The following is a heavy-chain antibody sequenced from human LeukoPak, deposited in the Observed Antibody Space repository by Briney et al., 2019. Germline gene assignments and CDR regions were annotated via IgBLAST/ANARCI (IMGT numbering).Heavy chain of an antibody. CDR1: GYTFTGYF. D-gene: IGHD3-22*01. J-gene: IGHJ1*01. Sequence: ASVKVSCKASGYTFTGYFLHWVRQAPGQGLEWMGWILPNTGGTHYAQKFQGRVTVTRDTSISTAYMELSRLRSDDTAVYYCARGASTYYYDSSGLLGYFQHWGQGTLVTVSS. CDR3: ARGASTYYYDSSGLLGYFQH. V-gene: IGHV1-2*02. CDR2: ILPNTGGT.